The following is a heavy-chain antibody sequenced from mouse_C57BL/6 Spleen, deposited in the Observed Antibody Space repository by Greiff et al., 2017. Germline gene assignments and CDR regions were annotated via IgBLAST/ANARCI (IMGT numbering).Heavy chain of an antibody. CDR1: GFTFSSYA. D-gene: IGHD2-1*01. V-gene: IGHV5-4*01. J-gene: IGHJ2*01. Sequence: EVQGVESGGGLVKPGGSLKLSCAASGFTFSSYAMSWVRQTPEKRLEWVATISDGGSYTYYPDNVKGRFTISRDNAKNNLYLQMSHLKSEDTAMYYCAREGGNYSYYFDYWGQGTTLTVSS. CDR3: AREGGNYSYYFDY. CDR2: ISDGGSYT.